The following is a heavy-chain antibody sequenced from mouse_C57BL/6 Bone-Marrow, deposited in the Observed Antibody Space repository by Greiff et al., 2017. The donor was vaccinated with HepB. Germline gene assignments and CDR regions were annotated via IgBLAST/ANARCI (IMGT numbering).Heavy chain of an antibody. CDR1: GYTFTSYW. D-gene: IGHD4-1*01. CDR2: IYPGSGST. J-gene: IGHJ2*01. CDR3: ARGANWDWYFDY. V-gene: IGHV1-55*01. Sequence: QVQLKQPGAELVKPGASVKMSCKASGYTFTSYWITWVKQRPGQGLEWIGDIYPGSGSTNYNEKFKSKATLTVDTSSSTAYMQLSSLTSEDSAVYYCARGANWDWYFDYWGQGTTLTVSS.